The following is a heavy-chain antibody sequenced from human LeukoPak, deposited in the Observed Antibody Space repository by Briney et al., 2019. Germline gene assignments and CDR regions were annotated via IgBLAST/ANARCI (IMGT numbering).Heavy chain of an antibody. CDR3: ARFSPAHDAFGI. Sequence: PSETLSLTCAVYGGSFSGYYWSWIRQPPGKGLEWIGEINHSGSTNYNPSLKSRVTISVDTSKNQFSLKLSSVTAADTAVYYCARFSPAHDAFGIWGQGTMVTVSS. CDR2: INHSGST. V-gene: IGHV4-34*01. CDR1: GGSFSGYY. J-gene: IGHJ3*02.